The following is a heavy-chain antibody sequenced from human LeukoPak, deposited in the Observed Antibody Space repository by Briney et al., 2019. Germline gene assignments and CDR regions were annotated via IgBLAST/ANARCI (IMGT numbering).Heavy chain of an antibody. V-gene: IGHV1-18*01. CDR2: ISTYDGNT. CDR3: AKSGASSGYSPIDY. D-gene: IGHD3-22*01. J-gene: IGHJ4*02. Sequence: GPVKVSCKASGYSFTSYGISWVRRAPGQGLEWMGWISTYDGNTNFAQNVQGRVTMSTDSSTRTAYMELTSLRSDDTAVYYCAKSGASSGYSPIDYWGPGTLVTVSS. CDR1: GYSFTSYG.